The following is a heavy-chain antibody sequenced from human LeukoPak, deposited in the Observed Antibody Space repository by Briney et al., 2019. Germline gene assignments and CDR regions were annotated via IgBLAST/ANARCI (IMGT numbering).Heavy chain of an antibody. D-gene: IGHD1-26*01. CDR3: ARTLRPYWYSGSHDAFDI. J-gene: IGHJ3*02. Sequence: ASVKVSCKASGYTFTGYYMHWVRQAPGQGLEWMGWINPNSGGTNYAQKFQGRVTITRNTSISTAYMELSSLRSEDTAVYYCARTLRPYWYSGSHDAFDIWGQGTMVTVSS. V-gene: IGHV1-2*02. CDR2: INPNSGGT. CDR1: GYTFTGYY.